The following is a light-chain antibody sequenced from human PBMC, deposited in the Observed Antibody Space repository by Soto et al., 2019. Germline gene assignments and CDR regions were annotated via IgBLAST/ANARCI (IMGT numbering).Light chain of an antibody. CDR3: QQYNSYSLT. Sequence: DIQLTQSPSTLSASVWDRVTITCRASQSIRSWLAWYQQKPGKAPKLLIYDASSLQSGVPSRFSGRESGTEFTLTISSLQPDDFATYYCQQYNSYSLTFGGGTKVDIK. CDR1: QSIRSW. V-gene: IGKV1-5*01. J-gene: IGKJ4*01. CDR2: DAS.